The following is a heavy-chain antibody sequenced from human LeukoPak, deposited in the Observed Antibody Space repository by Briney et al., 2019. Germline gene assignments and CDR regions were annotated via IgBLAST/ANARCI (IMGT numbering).Heavy chain of an antibody. V-gene: IGHV4-38-2*02. CDR1: GYSISSGYY. CDR2: IYHSGST. D-gene: IGHD5-24*01. Sequence: PSETLSLTCTVSGYSISSGYYWGWIRQPPGKGLEWIGGIYHSGSTNYNPSLESRVSISVDTSKNQVSLRLRSVTAADTAVYYCARSGWLQFDYFDYWGQGILVTVSS. CDR3: ARSGWLQFDYFDY. J-gene: IGHJ4*02.